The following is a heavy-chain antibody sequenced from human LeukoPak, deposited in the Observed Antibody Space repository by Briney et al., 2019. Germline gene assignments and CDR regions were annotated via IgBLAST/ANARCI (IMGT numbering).Heavy chain of an antibody. J-gene: IGHJ4*02. CDR2: IIPIFGTA. Sequence: SVKVSCKASGGTFSSYAISWVRQAPGQGLEWMGGIIPIFGTANYAQKFQGRVTMTTDTSTSTAYMELRSLRSDDTAVYYCAKGQITRSDRFDYWGQGTLVTVSS. D-gene: IGHD3-16*01. V-gene: IGHV1-69*05. CDR1: GGTFSSYA. CDR3: AKGQITRSDRFDY.